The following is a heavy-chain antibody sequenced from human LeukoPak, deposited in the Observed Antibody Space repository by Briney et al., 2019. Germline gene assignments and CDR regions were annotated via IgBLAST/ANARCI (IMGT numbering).Heavy chain of an antibody. V-gene: IGHV1-2*02. D-gene: IGHD2-21*02. Sequence: GASVKVSCKASGYTFTGYYMHWVRQAPGQGLEWMGWINPNSGGTNYAQKFQGRVTMTRDTSISTAYMELSRLRSDDTAVYYCARDHGVEGDNFDYWGQGTLSPSPQ. CDR2: INPNSGGT. J-gene: IGHJ4*02. CDR1: GYTFTGYY. CDR3: ARDHGVEGDNFDY.